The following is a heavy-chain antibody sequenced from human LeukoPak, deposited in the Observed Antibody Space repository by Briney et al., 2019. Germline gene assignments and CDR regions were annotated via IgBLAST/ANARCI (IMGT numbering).Heavy chain of an antibody. V-gene: IGHV1-2*06. CDR3: ARDRVYGGNDFDY. D-gene: IGHD4-23*01. CDR2: INPNSGDT. CDR1: GYTLTGYY. J-gene: IGHJ4*02. Sequence: AAVKVSCKASGYTLTGYYIHWVRQAPGQGLEWKGRINPNSGDTHSAQKFQGRVTMTRDTSISTAYMELSRLRSDDTALYYCARDRVYGGNDFDYWGQGTLVTVSS.